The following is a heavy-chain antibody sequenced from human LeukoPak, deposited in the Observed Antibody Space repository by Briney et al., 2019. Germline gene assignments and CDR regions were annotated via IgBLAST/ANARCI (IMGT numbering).Heavy chain of an antibody. CDR2: IRYDGSNK. J-gene: IGHJ4*02. CDR1: GFTFSSYG. Sequence: PGGSLRLSCAASGFTFSSYGMHWVRQAPGKGLEWVAFIRYDGSNKYYADSVEGRFTISRDNSKNTLYLQMNSLRAEDTAVYYCAKDPPQDPVWFGELPSGGDYWGQGTLVTVSS. CDR3: AKDPPQDPVWFGELPSGGDY. V-gene: IGHV3-30*02. D-gene: IGHD3-10*01.